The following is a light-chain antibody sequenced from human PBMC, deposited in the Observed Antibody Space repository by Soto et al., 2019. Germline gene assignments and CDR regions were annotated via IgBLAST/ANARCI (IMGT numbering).Light chain of an antibody. CDR3: QPYGSSRWT. CDR1: QSVSSSY. Sequence: EIVLTQSPGTLSLSPGERATLSCRASQSVSSSYLAWYQQKPGQAPRLLIYGASTRATGIPDRFSGSGSGTDFTLTISTLEPEDFAVYYCQPYGSSRWTFGQGTKVEFK. CDR2: GAS. J-gene: IGKJ1*01. V-gene: IGKV3-20*01.